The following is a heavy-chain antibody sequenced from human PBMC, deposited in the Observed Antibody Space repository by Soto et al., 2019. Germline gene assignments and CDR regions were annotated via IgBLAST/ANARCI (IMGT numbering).Heavy chain of an antibody. CDR2: IKQDGSEK. J-gene: IGHJ5*02. CDR3: AKGGSAALIAAAGTGHWFDP. D-gene: IGHD6-13*01. Sequence: EVQLVESGGGLVQPGGSLRLSCAASGFTFSSYWMSWVRQAPGKGLEWVANIKQDGSEKYYVGSVRGRFTISRDNAENSLVLQMNSLRPEDTALYYCAKGGSAALIAAAGTGHWFDPWGQGTQVTVSP. V-gene: IGHV3-7*03. CDR1: GFTFSSYW.